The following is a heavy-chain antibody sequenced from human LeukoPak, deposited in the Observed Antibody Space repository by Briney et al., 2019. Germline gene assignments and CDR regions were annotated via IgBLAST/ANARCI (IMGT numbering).Heavy chain of an antibody. CDR1: GFSFSSYA. V-gene: IGHV3-23*01. J-gene: IGHJ4*02. Sequence: GGSLRLSCAASGFSFSSYAMSWVRQAPGKGLEWVSAISGSGGSTYYADSVKGRFTISRDNSKNTLYLQMNSLRAEDTAVYYCAKDPYYYDSSGHDYWGQGTLVTVSS. CDR3: AKDPYYYDSSGHDY. CDR2: ISGSGGST. D-gene: IGHD3-22*01.